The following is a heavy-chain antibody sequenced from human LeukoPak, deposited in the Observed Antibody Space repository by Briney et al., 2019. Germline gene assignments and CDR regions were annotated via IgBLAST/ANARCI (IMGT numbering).Heavy chain of an antibody. CDR3: AKDRANWNGAFDI. J-gene: IGHJ3*02. CDR1: GFTFDDYA. V-gene: IGHV3-9*01. D-gene: IGHD1-1*01. CDR2: ISWNSGSI. Sequence: PGGSLRLSCAASGFTFDDYAMHWVRQAPGKGLEWVSGISWNSGSIDYADSVKGRFTISRDNAKNSLYLQMNSLRAEDTALYYCAKDRANWNGAFDIWGQGTMVTVSS.